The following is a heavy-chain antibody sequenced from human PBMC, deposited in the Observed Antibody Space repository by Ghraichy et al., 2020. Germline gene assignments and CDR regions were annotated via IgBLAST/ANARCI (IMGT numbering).Heavy chain of an antibody. CDR1: GFTFSSYA. CDR2: ISGSGGST. J-gene: IGHJ4*02. Sequence: GGSLRLSCAASGFTFSSYAMSWVRQAPGKGVEWVSAISGSGGSTYYADSVKGRFTISRDNSKNTLYLQMNSLRAEDTAVYYCANSIGSSWYFFDYWGQGTLVTVSS. CDR3: ANSIGSSWYFFDY. V-gene: IGHV3-23*01. D-gene: IGHD6-13*01.